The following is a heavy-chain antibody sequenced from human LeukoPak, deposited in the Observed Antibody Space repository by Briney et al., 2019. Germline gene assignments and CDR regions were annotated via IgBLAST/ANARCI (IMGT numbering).Heavy chain of an antibody. Sequence: PGGSLRLSCAASGFTFSSYEMNWVRQAPGKGLEWVSYISSSGSTIYYADSVKGRFTISRDNAKNSLYLQMNSLRAEDTAVYYCARDPGYSSGRFDYWGQGTLVTVSS. CDR2: ISSSGSTI. CDR3: ARDPGYSSGRFDY. CDR1: GFTFSSYE. J-gene: IGHJ4*02. D-gene: IGHD6-19*01. V-gene: IGHV3-48*03.